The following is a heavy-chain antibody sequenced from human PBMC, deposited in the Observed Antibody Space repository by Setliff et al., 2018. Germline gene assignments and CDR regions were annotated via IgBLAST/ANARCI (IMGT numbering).Heavy chain of an antibody. Sequence: PSETLSLTCNVSGGSISSGGYYWSWIRQHPGKGLEWIGYIYYSGNTYYNPTLKSRVTISVDTSKNQFSLKLSSVTAADTAVYYCARVPRFTDTRNAFDIWGQGTMVTVSS. CDR3: ARVPRFTDTRNAFDI. D-gene: IGHD5-18*01. CDR1: GGSISSGGYY. J-gene: IGHJ3*02. CDR2: IYYSGNT. V-gene: IGHV4-31*03.